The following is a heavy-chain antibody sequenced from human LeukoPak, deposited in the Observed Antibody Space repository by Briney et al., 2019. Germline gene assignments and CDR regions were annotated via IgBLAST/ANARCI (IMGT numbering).Heavy chain of an antibody. V-gene: IGHV1-2*02. CDR2: INPNSGGT. CDR3: ARDSEWLLPTYYMDV. J-gene: IGHJ6*03. CDR1: VYTFTGYY. Sequence: ASVKLSCKSSVYTFTGYYIHWVRHAPGQGLEWMVWINPNSGGTNYAQKFQCRITRTRDTSITTAYMELSRLRSAATAVYYCARDSEWLLPTYYMDVWGQGTMVTVSS. D-gene: IGHD3-3*01.